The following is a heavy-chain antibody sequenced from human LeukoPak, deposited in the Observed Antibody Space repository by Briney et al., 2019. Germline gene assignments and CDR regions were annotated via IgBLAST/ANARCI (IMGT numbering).Heavy chain of an antibody. Sequence: GGSLRLSCAASGFTFSSYGMHWVRQAPGKGLEWVAVISYDGSNKYYADSVKGRFTISRDNSKNTLYLKMNSLRAEDTAVYYCAKDGPAGEDYYGSGSYFDYWGQGTLVTVSS. CDR1: GFTFSSYG. D-gene: IGHD3-10*01. J-gene: IGHJ4*02. CDR3: AKDGPAGEDYYGSGSYFDY. CDR2: ISYDGSNK. V-gene: IGHV3-30*18.